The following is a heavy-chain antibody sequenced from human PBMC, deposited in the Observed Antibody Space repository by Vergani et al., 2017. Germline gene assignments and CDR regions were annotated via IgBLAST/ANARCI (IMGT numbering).Heavy chain of an antibody. CDR3: ARGPSVVEGHYMYYYSYGMDV. CDR1: GDSMNNYY. CDR2: IYFGGTT. V-gene: IGHV4-59*01. D-gene: IGHD2-15*01. Sequence: QVHLQEAGPGLVKPAETLSLTCTVSGDSMNNYYWNWIRQTPGKGLEWIGYIYFGGTTTYNPSLESRVSLSVDTSKNQFSLQLTSLTAADTAVYYCARGPSVVEGHYMYYYSYGMDVWGKGTTVTVSS. J-gene: IGHJ6*04.